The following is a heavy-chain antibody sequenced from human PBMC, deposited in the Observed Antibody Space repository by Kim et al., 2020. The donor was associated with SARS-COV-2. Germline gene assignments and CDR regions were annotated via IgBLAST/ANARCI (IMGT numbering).Heavy chain of an antibody. CDR3: ARPYYDFWSGGGPYWYFDL. CDR1: GYTFTSYG. J-gene: IGHJ2*01. CDR2: ISAYNGNT. Sequence: ASVKVSCKASGYTFTSYGISWVRQAPGQGLEWMGWISAYNGNTNYAQKLQGRVTMTTDTSTSTAYMELRSLRSDDTAVYYCARPYYDFWSGGGPYWYFDLWGRGTLVTVSS. V-gene: IGHV1-18*01. D-gene: IGHD3-3*01.